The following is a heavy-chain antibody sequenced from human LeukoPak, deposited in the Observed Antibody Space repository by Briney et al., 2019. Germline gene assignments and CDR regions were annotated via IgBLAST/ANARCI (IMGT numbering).Heavy chain of an antibody. V-gene: IGHV4-59*08. CDR3: ARRRPTFSYTNYYYGMDV. CDR2: IYYSGST. J-gene: IGHJ6*02. D-gene: IGHD3-16*01. Sequence: SETLSLTCTVSGGSISSYYWSWIRQPPGKGLEWIGYIYYSGSTNYNPSLKSRVTISVDTSKNQFSPKLSSVTAADTAVYYCARRRPTFSYTNYYYGMDVWGQGTTVTVSS. CDR1: GGSISSYY.